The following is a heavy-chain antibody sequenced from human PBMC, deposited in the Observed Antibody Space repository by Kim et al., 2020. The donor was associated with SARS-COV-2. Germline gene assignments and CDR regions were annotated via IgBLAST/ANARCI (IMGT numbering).Heavy chain of an antibody. CDR2: IWYDGSNK. CDR3: AKDLGATFGELPGWFDP. D-gene: IGHD3-10*01. J-gene: IGHJ5*02. CDR1: GFTFSSYG. V-gene: IGHV3-33*06. Sequence: GGSLRLSCAASGFTFSSYGMHWVRQAPGKGLEWVAVIWYDGSNKYYADSVKGRFTISRDNSKNTLYLQMNSLRAEDTAVYYCAKDLGATFGELPGWFDPWGQGTLVTVSS.